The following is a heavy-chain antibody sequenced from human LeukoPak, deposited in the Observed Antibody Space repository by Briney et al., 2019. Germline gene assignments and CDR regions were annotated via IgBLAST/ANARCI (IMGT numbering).Heavy chain of an antibody. D-gene: IGHD3-3*01. V-gene: IGHV1-18*01. CDR3: ARFLEYGAYWDPSFEY. CDR2: ISAYNGNT. Sequence: ASVKVSCKASGYTFTSYGISWVRQAPGQGLEWMGWISAYNGNTNYAQKLQGRVTMTTDTSTSTAYMELRSLRSDDTAVYYCARFLEYGAYWDPSFEYWGQGTLVTVSS. J-gene: IGHJ4*02. CDR1: GYTFTSYG.